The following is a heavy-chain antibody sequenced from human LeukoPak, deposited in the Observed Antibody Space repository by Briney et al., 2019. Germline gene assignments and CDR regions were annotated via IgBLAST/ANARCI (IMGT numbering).Heavy chain of an antibody. V-gene: IGHV5-51*01. J-gene: IGHJ4*02. CDR2: IYPGDSDT. CDR1: GYSFTSYW. CDR3: ARQAAAASDY. D-gene: IGHD6-13*01. Sequence: GESLKISCKGSGYSFTSYWIGWVRQMPEKGLEWMGIIYPGDSDTRYSPSFQGQVTFSADKSINTAYLQWSSLKASDTAMYYCARQAAAASDYWGQGTLVTVSS.